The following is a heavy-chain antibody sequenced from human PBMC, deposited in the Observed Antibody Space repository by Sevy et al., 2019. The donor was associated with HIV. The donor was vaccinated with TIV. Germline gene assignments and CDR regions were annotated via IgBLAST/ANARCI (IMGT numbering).Heavy chain of an antibody. V-gene: IGHV4-34*01. D-gene: IGHD3-22*01. CDR3: ARRLLGYYYDSSGYKVGYFDY. J-gene: IGHJ4*02. CDR2: INHSGST. CDR1: GGSFSGYY. Sequence: SETLSLTCAVYGGSFSGYYWSWIRQPPGKGLEWIGEINHSGSTNYNPSLKSRVTISVDTSKNQFSLKRSSVTAADTAVYYCARRLLGYYYDSSGYKVGYFDYWGQGTLVTVSS.